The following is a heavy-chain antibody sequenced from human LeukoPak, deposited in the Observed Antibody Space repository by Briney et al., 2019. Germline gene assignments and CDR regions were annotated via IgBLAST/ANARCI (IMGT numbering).Heavy chain of an antibody. Sequence: GGYLRLSRAASGFTFSSYAMTWVRQAPGKGLEWVSGISGSGISTYYADSVKGRFTVSRDNSKNTLYLQMNGLRAEDTAVYFCARDPGRHYFDYWGQGTLVTVSS. CDR3: ARDPGRHYFDY. J-gene: IGHJ4*02. CDR2: ISGSGIST. CDR1: GFTFSSYA. V-gene: IGHV3-23*01.